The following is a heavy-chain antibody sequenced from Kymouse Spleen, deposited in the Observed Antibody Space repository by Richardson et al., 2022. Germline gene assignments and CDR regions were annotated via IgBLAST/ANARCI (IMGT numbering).Heavy chain of an antibody. Sequence: QLQLQESGPGLVKPSETLSLTCTVSGGSISSSSYYWGWIRQPPGKGLEWIGSIYYSGSTYYNPSLKSRVTISVDTSKNQFSLKLSSVTAADTAVYYCARQGAITMVRGVTLNWFDPWGQGTLVTVSS. CDR1: GGSISSSSYY. CDR2: IYYSGST. J-gene: IGHJ5*02. D-gene: IGHD3-10*01. CDR3: ARQGAITMVRGVTLNWFDP. V-gene: IGHV4-39*01.